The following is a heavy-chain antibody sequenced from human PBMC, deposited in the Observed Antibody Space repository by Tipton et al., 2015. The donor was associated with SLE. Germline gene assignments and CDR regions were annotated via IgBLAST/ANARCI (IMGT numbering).Heavy chain of an antibody. D-gene: IGHD2-15*01. CDR3: ARDRGSLGAFDI. Sequence: TLSLTCTVSGGSISSHFWSWIRQTPGKGLEWIVYIYYSGSTNYNTSLKSRVTISVDTSRNQFFLKLYSVTAADTAVYYCARDRGSLGAFDIWGQGTMVTVSS. J-gene: IGHJ3*02. V-gene: IGHV4-59*11. CDR2: IYYSGST. CDR1: GGSISSHF.